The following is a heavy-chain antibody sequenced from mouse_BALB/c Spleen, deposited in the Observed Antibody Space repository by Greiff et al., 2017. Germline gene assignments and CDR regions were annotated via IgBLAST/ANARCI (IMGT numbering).Heavy chain of an antibody. V-gene: IGHV5-6-3*01. Sequence: EVMLVESGGGLVQPGGSLKLSCAASGFTFSSYGMSWVRQTPDKRLELVATINSNGGSTYYPDSVKGRFTISRDNAKNTLYLQMSSLKSEDTAMYYCARGRGDGNYDAMDCWGQGTSVTVSS. D-gene: IGHD2-1*01. CDR3: ARGRGDGNYDAMDC. J-gene: IGHJ4*01. CDR1: GFTFSSYG. CDR2: INSNGGST.